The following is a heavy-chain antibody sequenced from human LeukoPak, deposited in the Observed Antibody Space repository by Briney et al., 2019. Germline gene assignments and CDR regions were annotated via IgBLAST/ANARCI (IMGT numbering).Heavy chain of an antibody. CDR1: GGSFSGYY. V-gene: IGHV4-34*01. J-gene: IGHJ6*03. CDR3: ARAVTISYYMDV. Sequence: PSETLSLTCAVYGGSFSGYYWSWIRQPPGKGLEWIGEINHSGSTNYNPSLKSRVTTSVDTSKNQFSLKLSSVTVADTAVYYCARAVTISYYMDVWGKGTTVTVSS. CDR2: INHSGST. D-gene: IGHD1-14*01.